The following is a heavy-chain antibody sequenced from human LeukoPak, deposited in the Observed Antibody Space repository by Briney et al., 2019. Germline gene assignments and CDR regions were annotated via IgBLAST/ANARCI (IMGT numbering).Heavy chain of an antibody. CDR3: AREGTQQDY. V-gene: IGHV3-7*03. CDR2: IKQDGSAK. J-gene: IGHJ4*02. D-gene: IGHD1-1*01. Sequence: GGSLRLSCAASGFTFSSYWMSWVRQAPGKGLEWVANIKQDGSAKNYGDSVKGRFTISRDNAKNSLYLQMNSLRAEDTAVYYCAREGTQQDYWGQGTLVTVSS. CDR1: GFTFSSYW.